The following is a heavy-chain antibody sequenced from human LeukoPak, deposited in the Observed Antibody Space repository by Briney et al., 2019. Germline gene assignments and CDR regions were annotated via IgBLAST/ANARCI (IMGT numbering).Heavy chain of an antibody. Sequence: GGSLRLSCAASGFSFSSHWMSWVRQAPGKGLEWVGNIQPDGSEQYPVDSVKGRFTISRDNAKNSLYLQMNSLRAEDTAVYYCARDPGTDGSSWYVLDNWGQGTLVTVSA. CDR3: ARDPGTDGSSWYVLDN. V-gene: IGHV3-7*01. CDR1: GFSFSSHW. J-gene: IGHJ4*02. D-gene: IGHD6-13*01. CDR2: IQPDGSEQ.